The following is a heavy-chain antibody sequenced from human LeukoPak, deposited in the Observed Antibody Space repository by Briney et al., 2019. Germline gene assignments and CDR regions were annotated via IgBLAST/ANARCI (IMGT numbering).Heavy chain of an antibody. V-gene: IGHV4-59*01. D-gene: IGHD3-3*01. Sequence: SETLSLTCTFSGGSISSYYWSWIRQPPGKGLDWIGYIYYSGSTNYNPSLKSRVTISVDTSKNQFSLKLSSVTAADTAVYYCARGITIFGVVPDFDYWGQGTLVTVSS. CDR3: ARGITIFGVVPDFDY. J-gene: IGHJ4*02. CDR1: GGSISSYY. CDR2: IYYSGST.